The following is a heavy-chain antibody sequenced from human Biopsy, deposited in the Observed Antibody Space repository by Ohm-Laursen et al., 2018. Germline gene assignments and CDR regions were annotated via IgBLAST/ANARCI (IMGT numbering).Heavy chain of an antibody. Sequence: GTLSLTCAVNGESSSGYFWNWIRQPPGKGLEWIGEISQSGSTKYNPSLKRRATLSADSSNSQFSLRLTSVTAADTAIYYCARGSGYFKLDVWGQGTTVTVSS. CDR1: GESSSGYF. CDR2: ISQSGST. V-gene: IGHV4-34*01. CDR3: ARGSGYFKLDV. J-gene: IGHJ6*02. D-gene: IGHD5-12*01.